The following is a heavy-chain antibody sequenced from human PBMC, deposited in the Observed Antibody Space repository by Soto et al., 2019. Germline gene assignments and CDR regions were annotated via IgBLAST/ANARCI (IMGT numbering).Heavy chain of an antibody. V-gene: IGHV3-23*01. J-gene: IGHJ4*02. D-gene: IGHD5-12*01. CDR1: GFTFSSYA. Sequence: PGGSLRLSCAASGFTFSSYAMSWVRQAPGKGLEWVSAISGSGGSTYYADSVKGRFTISRDNSKNTLYLQMNSLRAEDTAVYYCAKEREVATIFSRTYFDYWGQGTLLTVSS. CDR2: ISGSGGST. CDR3: AKEREVATIFSRTYFDY.